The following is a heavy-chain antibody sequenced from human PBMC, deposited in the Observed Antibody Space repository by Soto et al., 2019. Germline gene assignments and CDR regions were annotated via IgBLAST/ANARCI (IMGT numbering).Heavy chain of an antibody. D-gene: IGHD6-19*01. CDR1: GGSISSSDFY. V-gene: IGHV4-39*01. Sequence: QLQLQESGPGLVKPSETLSLTCTVSGGSISSSDFYWGWLRQPPGKGLDFIGSMYYSGTTYYNPSLKNRITIFVDTSKDQFSLKFIPVTAADTAVYYFAGVDSNGNWFDPWGQGALGTVSS. CDR3: AGVDSNGNWFDP. CDR2: MYYSGTT. J-gene: IGHJ5*02.